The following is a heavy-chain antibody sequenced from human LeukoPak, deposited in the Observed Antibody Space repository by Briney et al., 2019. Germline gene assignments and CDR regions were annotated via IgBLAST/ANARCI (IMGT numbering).Heavy chain of an antibody. CDR3: ARQAVPARWSGGPFDY. CDR2: IYPGDSDT. D-gene: IGHD2-15*01. Sequence: PGESLKISCKGSGYSFTSYWIGWVRQMPGKGLEWMGIIYPGDSDTRYSPSFQGQVTISADKSISTAYLQWSSLKASDTAMYYCARQAVPARWSGGPFDYWGQGTLVTVSS. V-gene: IGHV5-51*01. J-gene: IGHJ4*02. CDR1: GYSFTSYW.